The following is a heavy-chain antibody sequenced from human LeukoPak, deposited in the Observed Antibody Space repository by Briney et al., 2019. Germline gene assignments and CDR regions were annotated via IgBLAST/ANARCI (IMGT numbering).Heavy chain of an antibody. Sequence: ASVKVSCKASGGTFSSYAISWVRQAPGQGLEWMGRIIPILGIANYAQKFQGRVTITADKSTSTAYMELSSLRSEDTAVYYCARDGDGGNSDYWGQGTLVAVSS. CDR2: IIPILGIA. CDR1: GGTFSSYA. V-gene: IGHV1-69*04. J-gene: IGHJ4*02. D-gene: IGHD4-23*01. CDR3: ARDGDGGNSDY.